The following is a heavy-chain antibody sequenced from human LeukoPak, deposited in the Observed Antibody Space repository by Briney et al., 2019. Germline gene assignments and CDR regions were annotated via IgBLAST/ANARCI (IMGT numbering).Heavy chain of an antibody. CDR2: ISSSGRTI. CDR1: GFTFSSYE. D-gene: IGHD3-10*01. J-gene: IGHJ4*02. Sequence: PGGSLRLSCAASGFTFSSYEMNWVRQTPGKGLEWVSYISSSGRTIKYADFVKGRFTISRDNAKNSLYLQMNSLRAEDTAVYYCASDGAGGAVDYWGQGTLVTVSS. CDR3: ASDGAGGAVDY. V-gene: IGHV3-48*03.